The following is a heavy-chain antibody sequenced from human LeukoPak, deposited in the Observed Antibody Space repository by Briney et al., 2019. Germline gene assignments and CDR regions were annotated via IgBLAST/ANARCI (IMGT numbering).Heavy chain of an antibody. CDR3: VNSGHYFGWFDP. CDR2: IYYSGST. Sequence: SETLSLTCTVSGASISSYYWSWIRQPPGKGLEWIGYIYYSGSTNYNPSLESRVTISVDTSKNQFSLKLTSVTAADTAVYYCVNSGHYFGWFDPWGQGTLVTVSS. V-gene: IGHV4-59*01. J-gene: IGHJ5*02. CDR1: GASISSYY. D-gene: IGHD3-22*01.